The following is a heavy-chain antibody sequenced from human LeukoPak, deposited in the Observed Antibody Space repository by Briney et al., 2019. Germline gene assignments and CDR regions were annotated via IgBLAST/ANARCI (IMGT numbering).Heavy chain of an antibody. V-gene: IGHV3-9*01. CDR3: TKAPGVTTAWFDA. CDR1: GFMFADFA. J-gene: IGHJ5*02. CDR2: MRWNTNSV. D-gene: IGHD4-17*01. Sequence: SLRLSCAASGFMFADFAMHWLRQAPGKGLEGLSDMRWNTNSVVYGDSVKVLFTISRENAKNSVYLKMESVRLGDTALYYCTKAPGVTTAWFDAWGQGTLVTVSP.